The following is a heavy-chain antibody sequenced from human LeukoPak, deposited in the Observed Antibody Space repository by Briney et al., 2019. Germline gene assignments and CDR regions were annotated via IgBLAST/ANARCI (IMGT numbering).Heavy chain of an antibody. V-gene: IGHV1-69*05. Sequence: SVKVSCKASGGTFSSYAISWVRQAPGQGLEWMGGIIPIFGTANYAQKFQGRVTITTDESTSTAYMELSSLGSEDTAVYYCAREGGTMVRGELVNWFDPWGQGTLVTVSS. D-gene: IGHD3-10*01. J-gene: IGHJ5*02. CDR1: GGTFSSYA. CDR2: IIPIFGTA. CDR3: AREGGTMVRGELVNWFDP.